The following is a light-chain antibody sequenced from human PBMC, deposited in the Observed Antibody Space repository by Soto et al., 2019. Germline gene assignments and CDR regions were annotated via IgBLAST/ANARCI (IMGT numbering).Light chain of an antibody. CDR1: QSVNNY. CDR3: QHRSNWPTT. V-gene: IGKV3-11*01. J-gene: IGKJ2*01. Sequence: EIVLTQSPAILSLSPGERATLSCSASQSVNNYLAWYQQKAGQAPRLLIYEGSKRATGIPARFSGSGSGTDFTLTISSLEPEDFAVYYCQHRSNWPTTFGQGTKVEIK. CDR2: EGS.